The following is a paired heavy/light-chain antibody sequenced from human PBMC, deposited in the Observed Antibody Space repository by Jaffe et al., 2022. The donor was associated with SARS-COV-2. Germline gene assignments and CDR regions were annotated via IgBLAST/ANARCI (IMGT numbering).Heavy chain of an antibody. CDR1: GFTFSSYG. CDR3: ARDNYYGSGSYLTGRWLPYGMDV. Sequence: QVQLVESGGGVVQPGRSLRLSCAASGFTFSSYGMHWVRQAPGKGLEWVAVIWYDGSNKYYADSVKGRFTISRDNSKNTLYLQMNSLRAEDTAVYYCARDNYYGSGSYLTGRWLPYGMDVWGQGTTVTVSS. CDR2: IWYDGSNK. J-gene: IGHJ6*02. D-gene: IGHD3-10*01. V-gene: IGHV3-33*01.
Light chain of an antibody. CDR1: SNNVGNQG. CDR3: SAWDSSLSGWV. V-gene: IGLV10-54*04. Sequence: QAGLTQPPSVSKGLRQTATLTCTGNSNNVGNQGAAWLQQHQGHPPKLLSYRNNNRPSGISERFSASRSGNTASLTITGLQPEDEADYYCSAWDSSLSGWVFGGGTKLTVL. J-gene: IGLJ3*02. CDR2: RNN.